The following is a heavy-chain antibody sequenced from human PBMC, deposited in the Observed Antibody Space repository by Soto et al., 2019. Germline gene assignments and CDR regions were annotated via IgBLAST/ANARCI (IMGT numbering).Heavy chain of an antibody. CDR1: AGSFSGYY. CDR3: AITPRLTYYYDSSGYPFDY. J-gene: IGHJ4*02. V-gene: IGHV4-34*01. CDR2: INHSGST. Sequence: YEMLRRPWAVYAGSFSGYYWSWIRQPPEKGLEWIGEINHSGSTNYNPSLKSRVTISVDTSKNQFSLKLSSVTAADTAVYYCAITPRLTYYYDSSGYPFDYWGQGTLVAVSS. D-gene: IGHD3-22*01.